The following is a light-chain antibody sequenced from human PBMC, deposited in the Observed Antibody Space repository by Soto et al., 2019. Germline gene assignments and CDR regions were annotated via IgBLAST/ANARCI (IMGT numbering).Light chain of an antibody. CDR2: DAS. J-gene: IGKJ3*01. Sequence: DIQMTQSPSSLSASVGDRVTITCRASQGIRKYLAWFQQKPGKAPKSLIYDASSLHRGVPSKFSGSASGTDFTLTINSLQPEDFATYYCQQYSSYPFTFGPGTKVDIK. CDR3: QQYSSYPFT. CDR1: QGIRKY. V-gene: IGKV1-16*02.